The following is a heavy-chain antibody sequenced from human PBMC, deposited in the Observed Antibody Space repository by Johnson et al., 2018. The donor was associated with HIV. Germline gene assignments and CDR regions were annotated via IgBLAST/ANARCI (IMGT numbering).Heavy chain of an antibody. V-gene: IGHV3-33*01. CDR2: IWYDGSNK. CDR1: GFTFRTSG. CDR3: ARGGVYSSPHDAFDV. D-gene: IGHD6-13*01. J-gene: IGHJ3*01. Sequence: QVQLVESGGGVVQPGRSLRLSCVASGFTFRTSGMHWVRQAPGQGLEWVAVIWYDGSNKYYADSVKGRFTISRDNAKRSMYLQMDSLRAEDTAVYYCARGGVYSSPHDAFDVWGQGTMVTVSS.